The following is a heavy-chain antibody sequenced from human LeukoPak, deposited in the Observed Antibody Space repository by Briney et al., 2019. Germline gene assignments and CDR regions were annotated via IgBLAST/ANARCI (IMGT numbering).Heavy chain of an antibody. CDR1: GGSISSYY. V-gene: IGHV4-59*13. Sequence: SETLSLTCAVSGGSISSYYWSWIRQPPGKGLEWIGYIYYSGTTNYNPSLKSRVTISVDTSKNQFSLKLSSVTAADTAVYYCAGGVYIAAAQYGYWGQGTLVTVSS. CDR3: AGGVYIAAAQYGY. CDR2: IYYSGTT. J-gene: IGHJ4*02. D-gene: IGHD6-13*01.